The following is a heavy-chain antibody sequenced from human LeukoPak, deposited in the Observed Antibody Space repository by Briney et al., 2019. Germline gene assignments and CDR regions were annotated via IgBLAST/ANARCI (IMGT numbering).Heavy chain of an antibody. J-gene: IGHJ4*02. CDR2: INPNSGGT. CDR3: ARGFSRAGGYDFPPFDY. CDR1: GYTFTGYH. D-gene: IGHD5-12*01. Sequence: ASVKVSCKASGYTFTGYHMHWVRQAPGQGLEWMGWINPNSGGTNYAQKFQGRVTMTRDTSISTAYMELSRLRSDDTAVYYCARGFSRAGGYDFPPFDYWGRGTLVTVSS. V-gene: IGHV1-2*02.